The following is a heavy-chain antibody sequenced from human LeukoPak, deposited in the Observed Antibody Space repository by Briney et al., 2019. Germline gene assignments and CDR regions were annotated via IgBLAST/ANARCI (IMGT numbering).Heavy chain of an antibody. V-gene: IGHV3-30*04. CDR3: AKGDYYDSSGYNYFDY. Sequence: GGSLRLSCAASGFTFSSYAMHWVRQAPGMGLDWVALISYHGNTAYYADSVKGRFTISRDSSTLYLQMNSLRAEDTAVYYCAKGDYYDSSGYNYFDYWVQGTLVTVSS. J-gene: IGHJ4*02. D-gene: IGHD3-22*01. CDR1: GFTFSSYA. CDR2: ISYHGNTA.